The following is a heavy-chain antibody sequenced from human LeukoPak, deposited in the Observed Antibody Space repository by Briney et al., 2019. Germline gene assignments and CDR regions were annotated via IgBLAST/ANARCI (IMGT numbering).Heavy chain of an antibody. CDR2: IRQDGGEI. Sequence: GGSLRLSCAASEFTFSTYWMSWVRHAQGKGLEWVANIRQDGGEIYYGDSVKGRFTISRDNAKNSLYLQMNSLRDEDTAVYYCARDKITGASSFDHWGQGTLVTVSS. CDR3: ARDKITGASSFDH. V-gene: IGHV3-7*04. J-gene: IGHJ4*02. CDR1: EFTFSTYW. D-gene: IGHD1-14*01.